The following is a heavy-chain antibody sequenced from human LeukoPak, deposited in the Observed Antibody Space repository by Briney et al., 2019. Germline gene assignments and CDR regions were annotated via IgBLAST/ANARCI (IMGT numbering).Heavy chain of an antibody. CDR2: ISAYNGNT. J-gene: IGHJ4*02. D-gene: IGHD6-13*01. Sequence: ASVKVSCKASGGTFSSYAISWVRQAPAQGLEWMGWISAYNGNTNYAQKLQGRVTMTTDTSTSTAYMELRSLRSDDTAVYYCARGGGQLVPDYFDYWGQGTLVTVSS. CDR1: GGTFSSYA. CDR3: ARGGGQLVPDYFDY. V-gene: IGHV1-18*01.